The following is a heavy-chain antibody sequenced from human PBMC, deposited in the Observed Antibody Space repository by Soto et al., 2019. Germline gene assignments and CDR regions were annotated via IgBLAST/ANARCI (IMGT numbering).Heavy chain of an antibody. CDR3: AKGGYAGGSYGGGHFDY. CDR2: ISYDGSNQ. J-gene: IGHJ4*02. CDR1: GFTFSTYT. D-gene: IGHD2-2*01. V-gene: IGHV3-30*18. Sequence: QVQLVESGGGVVQPGRSLRLSCAASGFTFSTYTMHWVRQAPGKGLEWVALISYDGSNQYYADSVRGRFTISRDNSKNTVFLQMSSLRSEDTATYYCAKGGYAGGSYGGGHFDYWGQGTLVTVSS.